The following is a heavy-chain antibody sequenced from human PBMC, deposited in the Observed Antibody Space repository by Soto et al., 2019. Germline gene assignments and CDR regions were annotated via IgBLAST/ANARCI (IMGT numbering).Heavy chain of an antibody. CDR1: SGSITSSNW. J-gene: IGHJ4*02. CDR2: VSHNGYS. Sequence: QVQLQESGPGLMKPSGTLSLTCTVSSGSITSSNWWSWVRQPPGKGLEWIGEVSHNGYSHPVSSLKSLVTISIDKSRSLFSLRLTSVTAADSAVYYCARTRYDGYDFDSWGQGALVAVSS. V-gene: IGHV4-4*02. CDR3: ARTRYDGYDFDS. D-gene: IGHD5-12*01.